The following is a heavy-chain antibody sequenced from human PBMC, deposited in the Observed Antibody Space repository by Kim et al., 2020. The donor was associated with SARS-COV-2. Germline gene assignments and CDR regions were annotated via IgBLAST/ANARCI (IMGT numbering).Heavy chain of an antibody. Sequence: GGSLRLSCTASGFTFGDYAMSWFRQAPGKGLEWVGFIRSKAYGGATEYAASVKGRFTISRDDSKSIAYLQMNSLKTEDTAVYYCTRVYYDFWSGYYSFDYWGQGTLVTVSS. CDR1: GFTFGDYA. J-gene: IGHJ4*02. D-gene: IGHD3-3*01. CDR3: TRVYYDFWSGYYSFDY. V-gene: IGHV3-49*03. CDR2: IRSKAYGGAT.